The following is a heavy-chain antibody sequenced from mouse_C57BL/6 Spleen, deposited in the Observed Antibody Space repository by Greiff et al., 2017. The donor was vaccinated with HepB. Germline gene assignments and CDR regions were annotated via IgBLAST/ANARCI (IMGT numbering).Heavy chain of an antibody. CDR3: ARWDEYDDGFDY. D-gene: IGHD2-4*01. V-gene: IGHV1-82*01. J-gene: IGHJ2*01. Sequence: QVQLQQSGPELVKPGASVKISCKASGYAFSSSWMNWVKQRPGKGLEWIGRIYPGDGDTNYNGKFKGKATLAAAKSSSTAYMQLSSLTSEDSAVSCCARWDEYDDGFDYWGQGTTLTFSS. CDR1: GYAFSSSW. CDR2: IYPGDGDT.